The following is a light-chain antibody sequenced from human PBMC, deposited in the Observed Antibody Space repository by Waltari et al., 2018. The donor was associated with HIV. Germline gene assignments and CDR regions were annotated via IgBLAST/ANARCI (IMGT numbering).Light chain of an antibody. J-gene: IGLJ2*01. Sequence: QSALTQPASVSGSPGPSITISCTGTSSVVGEYNYVSWYQQHPGKAPKLIIYDVNKRPSGVSNRFSGSKSGNTASLTISGLQAEDEADYYCCSYAGSSTVVFGGGTKLTVL. V-gene: IGLV2-23*02. CDR1: SSVVGEYNY. CDR2: DVN. CDR3: CSYAGSSTVV.